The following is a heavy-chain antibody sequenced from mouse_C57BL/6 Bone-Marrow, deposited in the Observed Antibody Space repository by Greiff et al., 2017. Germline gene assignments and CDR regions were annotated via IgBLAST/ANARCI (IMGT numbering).Heavy chain of an antibody. J-gene: IGHJ1*03. Sequence: QVQLKQSGAELMKPGASVKLSCKATGYTFTGYWIEWVKQRPGHGLEWIGEILPGSGSTNYNEKFKGKATLTADTSSNTAYMQLSSLTTEDSAIYYCARGLANPYWYFDVWGTGTTVTVSS. V-gene: IGHV1-9*01. CDR3: ARGLANPYWYFDV. CDR2: ILPGSGST. D-gene: IGHD5-5*01. CDR1: GYTFTGYW.